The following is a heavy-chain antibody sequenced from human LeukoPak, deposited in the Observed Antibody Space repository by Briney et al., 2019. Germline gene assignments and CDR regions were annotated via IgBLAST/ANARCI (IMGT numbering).Heavy chain of an antibody. CDR2: IYYSGST. CDR1: GGSISSYY. CDR3: ARVNYYDSSGYYSFFDY. D-gene: IGHD3-22*01. V-gene: IGHV4-59*01. Sequence: PSETLSLTCTVSGGSISSYYWSWIRQPPGKGLEWIGYIYYSGSTNYNPSLKSRVTISVDTSKSQFSLKLSSVTAADTAVYYCARVNYYDSSGYYSFFDYWGQGTLVTVSS. J-gene: IGHJ4*02.